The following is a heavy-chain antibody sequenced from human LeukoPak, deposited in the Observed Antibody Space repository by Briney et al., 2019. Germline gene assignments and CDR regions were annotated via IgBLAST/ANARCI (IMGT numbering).Heavy chain of an antibody. CDR1: GGSISSYY. CDR2: IYTSGST. Sequence: SETLSLTCTVSGGSISSYYWTWIRQPAGTGLEWIGHIYTSGSTYYNPSLRSRVTMAVDTSKNQVSLKLSSGTGADTAMYYCARDAGFTYLDYWGQGTLVTVSS. CDR3: ARDAGFTYLDY. J-gene: IGHJ4*02. V-gene: IGHV4-4*07.